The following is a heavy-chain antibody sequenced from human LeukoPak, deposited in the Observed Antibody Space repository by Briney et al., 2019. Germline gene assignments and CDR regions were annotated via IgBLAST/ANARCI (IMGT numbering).Heavy chain of an antibody. V-gene: IGHV1-2*06. CDR2: INPNSGGT. J-gene: IGHJ4*02. CDR3: ARARATYYYGSSGYFDFDY. Sequence: ASVKVSCKASGYTFTGYYMHWVRQAPGQGLEWMGRINPNSGGTNYAQKFQGRVTMTRDTSISTAYMELSRLRSDDTAVYYCARARATYYYGSSGYFDFDYWGQGTLVTVSS. D-gene: IGHD3-22*01. CDR1: GYTFTGYY.